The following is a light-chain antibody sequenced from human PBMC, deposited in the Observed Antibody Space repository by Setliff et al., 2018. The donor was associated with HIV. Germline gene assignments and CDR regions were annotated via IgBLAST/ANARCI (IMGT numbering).Light chain of an antibody. CDR3: QEFKTYPLT. CDR1: QAISDS. Sequence: ALQLTQSPSSLSASIGDQVTITCRASQAISDSLGWYQQKPGQPPKILIYDVSTLESGVPSRSSGSGSGTEFTLTISGLQPEDFATYFCQEFKTYPLTFGGGTKVDIK. J-gene: IGKJ4*01. CDR2: DVS. V-gene: IGKV1-13*02.